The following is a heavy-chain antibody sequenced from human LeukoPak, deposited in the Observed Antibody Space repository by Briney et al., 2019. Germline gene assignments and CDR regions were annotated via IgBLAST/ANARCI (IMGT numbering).Heavy chain of an antibody. V-gene: IGHV3-21*01. J-gene: IGHJ3*02. CDR3: ARTGHHDAFDI. CDR2: ISSSSSYI. CDR1: GFIFSNYG. Sequence: GGSLRLSCAASGFIFSNYGMNWVRQAPGKGLEWVSSISSSSSYIYYADSVKGRFTISRDNAKSSLYLQMNSLRAEDTAVYYCARTGHHDAFDIWGQGTTVTVSS.